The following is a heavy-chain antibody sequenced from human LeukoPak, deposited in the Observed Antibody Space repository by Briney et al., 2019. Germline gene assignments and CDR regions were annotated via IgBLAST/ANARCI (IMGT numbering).Heavy chain of an antibody. J-gene: IGHJ2*01. Sequence: GGSLRRSCAASGFSFDDYAMSWVRQAPGKGREWFSAINWSGVSTGYADSVKGRFTISRDNTKNSLFLQLNSLRAEDTAFYYCAKGKDTLNPYWYFDVWGRGTLVSVSS. CDR2: INWSGVST. CDR3: AKGKDTLNPYWYFDV. V-gene: IGHV3-20*04. D-gene: IGHD5-18*01. CDR1: GFSFDDYA.